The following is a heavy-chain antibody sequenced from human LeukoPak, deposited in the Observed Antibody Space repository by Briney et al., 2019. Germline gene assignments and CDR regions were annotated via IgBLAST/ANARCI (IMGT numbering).Heavy chain of an antibody. CDR3: AKGGGIVDVITNDAFDI. D-gene: IGHD3-22*01. Sequence: ASVKVSCKASGYTFTSYGISCVRQAPGQGLEWMGWISAYNGNTNYAQKLQGRVTMTTDTSTRTAYMELRRLRSDAKAVYYCAKGGGIVDVITNDAFDIWGQGTMVTVSS. J-gene: IGHJ3*02. CDR1: GYTFTSYG. V-gene: IGHV1-18*01. CDR2: ISAYNGNT.